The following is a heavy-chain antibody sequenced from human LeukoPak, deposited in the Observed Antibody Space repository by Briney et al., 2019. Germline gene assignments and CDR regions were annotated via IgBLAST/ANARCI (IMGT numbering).Heavy chain of an antibody. D-gene: IGHD2-2*01. Sequence: ASVKLSCKASGYTFTVYYMHWVRQAPGQGLEWMGWINPNSGGTNYAQKFQGRVTMTRDTSISTAYMELSRLRSDDTAVYYCARGSTNQLLFDWFDPWGQGTLVTVSS. CDR3: ARGSTNQLLFDWFDP. J-gene: IGHJ5*02. V-gene: IGHV1-2*02. CDR1: GYTFTVYY. CDR2: INPNSGGT.